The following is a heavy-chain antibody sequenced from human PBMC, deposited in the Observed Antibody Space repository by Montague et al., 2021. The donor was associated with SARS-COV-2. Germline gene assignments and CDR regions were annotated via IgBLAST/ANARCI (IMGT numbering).Heavy chain of an antibody. V-gene: IGHV4-34*01. CDR1: VGSFSGYY. J-gene: IGHJ4*02. CDR3: ARNPWYYYDSSGYYLDY. CDR2: INHSGST. Sequence: SETLSLTCAIYVGSFSGYYWSWIRQPPGNSLEWIGEINHSGSTNYTPSLKSRVTISVDTSKNQFSLKLSSVTAADTAVYYCARNPWYYYDSSGYYLDYWGQGTLVTVSS. D-gene: IGHD3-22*01.